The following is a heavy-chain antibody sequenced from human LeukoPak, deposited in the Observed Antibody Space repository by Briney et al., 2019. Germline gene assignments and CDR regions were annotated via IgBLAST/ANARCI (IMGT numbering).Heavy chain of an antibody. CDR2: VNTKSGNT. V-gene: IGHV1-8*01. CDR1: GYTFTSLD. D-gene: IGHD2-15*01. Sequence: ASVKVSCKASGYTFTSLDINWVRQATGQGLEWLGWVNTKSGNTGSAQNFQDGVTITRDTSINTAYMELSSLRSEDTAIYYCARVDGSPDYWGQGTLVTVSS. CDR3: ARVDGSPDY. J-gene: IGHJ4*02.